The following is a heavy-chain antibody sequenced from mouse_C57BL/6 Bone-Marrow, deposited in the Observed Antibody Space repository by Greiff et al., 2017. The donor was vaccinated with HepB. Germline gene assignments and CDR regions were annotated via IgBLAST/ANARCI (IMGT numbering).Heavy chain of an antibody. V-gene: IGHV1-18*01. CDR1: GYTFTDYN. Sequence: EVQGVESGPELVKPGASVKIPCKASGYTFTDYNMDWVKQSHGKSLEWIGDINPNNGGTIYNQKFKGKATLTVDKSSSTAYMELRSLTSEDTAVYYCARWAYGSSWFAYWGQGTLVTVSA. CDR2: INPNNGGT. CDR3: ARWAYGSSWFAY. D-gene: IGHD1-1*01. J-gene: IGHJ3*01.